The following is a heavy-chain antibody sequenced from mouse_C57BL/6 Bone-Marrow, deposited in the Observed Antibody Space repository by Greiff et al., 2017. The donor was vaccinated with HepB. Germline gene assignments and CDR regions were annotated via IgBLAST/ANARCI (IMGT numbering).Heavy chain of an antibody. Sequence: QVQLQQPGAELVKPGASVKLSCKASGYTFTSYWMHWVKQRPGQGLEWIGMIHPNSGSTNYNEKFKSKATLTVDKSTSTAYMQLSILTSEDSAVYYCARMTTDYAIDYWGQGTSVTVSS. CDR2: IHPNSGST. CDR3: ARMTTDYAIDY. J-gene: IGHJ4*01. V-gene: IGHV1-64*01. CDR1: GYTFTSYW. D-gene: IGHD2-13*01.